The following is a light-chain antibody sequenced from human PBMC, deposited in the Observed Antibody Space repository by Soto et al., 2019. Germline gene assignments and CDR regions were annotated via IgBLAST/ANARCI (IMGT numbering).Light chain of an antibody. J-gene: IGKJ1*01. Sequence: VLTQSPGTLSLFPGERATLSCRASQPISASYLAWYQHKPGQAPRLLIYGASSRATGIPYRFSGRASGTDYTLTISILEAEDFAVYYCQQYGSTPPTFGQGTKVEIK. CDR3: QQYGSTPPT. V-gene: IGKV3-20*01. CDR1: QPISASY. CDR2: GAS.